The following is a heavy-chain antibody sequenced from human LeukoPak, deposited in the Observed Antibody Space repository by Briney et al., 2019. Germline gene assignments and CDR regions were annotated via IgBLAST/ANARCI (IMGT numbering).Heavy chain of an antibody. J-gene: IGHJ6*04. CDR2: IYHSGST. V-gene: IGHV4-4*02. CDR1: GGSISSSNW. CDR3: ARLGGTYSSTSDYYYGMDV. Sequence: SETLSLTCAVSGGSISSSNWWSWVRQPPGKGLEWIGEIYHSGSTNYNPSLKSRVTISVDKSKNRFSLKLSSVTAADTAVYYCARLGGTYSSTSDYYYGMDVWGKGTTVTVSS. D-gene: IGHD6-19*01.